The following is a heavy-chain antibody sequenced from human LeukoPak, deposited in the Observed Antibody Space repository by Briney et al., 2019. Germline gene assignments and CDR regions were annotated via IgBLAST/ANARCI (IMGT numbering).Heavy chain of an antibody. D-gene: IGHD6-19*01. CDR3: ARRRPGIAVAGPGIDY. J-gene: IGHJ4*02. Sequence: GGSLRLSCAASGFTFSSYGMHWVRQAPGKGLEWVAFIRYDGSNKYYADSVKGRFTISRDNAKNSLYLQMNSLRAEDTAVYYCARRRPGIAVAGPGIDYWGQGTLVTVSS. CDR1: GFTFSSYG. V-gene: IGHV3-30*02. CDR2: IRYDGSNK.